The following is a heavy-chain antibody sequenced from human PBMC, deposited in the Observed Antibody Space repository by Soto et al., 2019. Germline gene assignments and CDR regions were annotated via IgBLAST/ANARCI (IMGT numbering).Heavy chain of an antibody. J-gene: IGHJ4*02. D-gene: IGHD4-17*01. CDR2: IIPILGIA. CDR1: GGTFSSYT. V-gene: IGHV1-69*02. Sequence: QVQLVQSGAGVRKPGSSGKVSCKASGGTFSSYTISWVRKAPGQGLEWMGRIIPILGIANYAQKFQGRVTITADKSTSTAYMELSSLRSEDTAVYYCASNYGGNSDWGQGTLVTVSS. CDR3: ASNYGGNSD.